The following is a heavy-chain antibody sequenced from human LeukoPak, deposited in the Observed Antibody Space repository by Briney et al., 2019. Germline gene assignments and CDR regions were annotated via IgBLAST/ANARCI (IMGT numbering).Heavy chain of an antibody. Sequence: ASVKVSCKASGYIFTTYYIHWVRQAPGQGLEWMGIINPSGGSTSYAQKFQGRVTMTRDTSTSTVYMELSSLRSEDTAVYYCARDQLGDYYDSSGYYYYFDYWGQGTLITVSS. V-gene: IGHV1-46*01. J-gene: IGHJ4*02. CDR1: GYIFTTYY. CDR3: ARDQLGDYYDSSGYYYYFDY. CDR2: INPSGGST. D-gene: IGHD3-22*01.